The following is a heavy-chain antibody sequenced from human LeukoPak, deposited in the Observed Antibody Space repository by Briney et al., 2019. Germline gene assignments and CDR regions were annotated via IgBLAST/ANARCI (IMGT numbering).Heavy chain of an antibody. D-gene: IGHD5/OR15-5a*01. J-gene: IGHJ3*02. Sequence: PGGSLRLSCAASGFTFSGHWMHWVRHAPGKGLVWVSRINTDGSNAIYADSVRGRFTISRDNAKNTLYLQMNSLRAEDTAVYYCARGLSPSEAYDTWGQGTMVAVSS. V-gene: IGHV3-74*01. CDR3: ARGLSPSEAYDT. CDR1: GFTFSGHW. CDR2: INTDGSNA.